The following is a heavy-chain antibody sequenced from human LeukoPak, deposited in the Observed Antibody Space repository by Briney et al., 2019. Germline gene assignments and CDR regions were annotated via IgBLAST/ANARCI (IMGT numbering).Heavy chain of an antibody. D-gene: IGHD4-17*01. V-gene: IGHV4-59*13. J-gene: IGHJ4*01. Sequence: SETLSLTCTASGVSISGYCWSWIRQPPGQGLEWIAYVFDSGGANYNHSLKSRLTISVDTSKNQFSVKLGSVTATDTAVYYCAAALSRYGDYSRGYYFDNGGHRTLGTVSS. CDR3: AAALSRYGDYSRGYYFDN. CDR2: VFDSGGA. CDR1: GVSISGYC.